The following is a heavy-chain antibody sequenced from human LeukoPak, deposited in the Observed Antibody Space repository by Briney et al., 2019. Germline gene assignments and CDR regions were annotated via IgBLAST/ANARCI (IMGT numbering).Heavy chain of an antibody. CDR3: ARGPGDIVRGYGMDV. CDR2: INPNSGGT. CDR1: GYTFTTYY. D-gene: IGHD2-15*01. Sequence: ASVKVSCKSSGYTFTTYYIHWVRQAPGQGLEWMGWINPNSGGTNYAQKFQGRVTMTRDTSTSTVYMELSSLRSEDTAVYYCARGPGDIVRGYGMDVWGQGTTVTVSS. J-gene: IGHJ6*02. V-gene: IGHV1-2*02.